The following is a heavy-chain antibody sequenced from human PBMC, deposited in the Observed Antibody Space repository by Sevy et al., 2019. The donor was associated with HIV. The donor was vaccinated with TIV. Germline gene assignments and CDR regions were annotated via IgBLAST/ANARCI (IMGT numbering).Heavy chain of an antibody. D-gene: IGHD6-19*01. J-gene: IGHJ4*02. Sequence: GGSLRLSCAASGFTFGSYGMHWVRQAPGKGLEWVAVIWYDGSDKYYADSVKGRFTISRDNSKNTLYLQMNSLRAEDTAVYYCAKDGGGEVAGTNTNDYWGQGTLVTVSS. CDR2: IWYDGSDK. CDR1: GFTFGSYG. CDR3: AKDGGGEVAGTNTNDY. V-gene: IGHV3-33*06.